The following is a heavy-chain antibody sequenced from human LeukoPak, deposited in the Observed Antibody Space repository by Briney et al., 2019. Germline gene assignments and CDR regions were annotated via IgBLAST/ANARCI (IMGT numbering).Heavy chain of an antibody. Sequence: SVKVSCKASGYTFTGYYMHWVRQAPGQGLEWMGWINPNSGGTNYAQKFQGRVTMTRDTSISTAYMELSRLRSDDTAVYYCARDMGGSYFGAFDIWGQGTMVTVSS. CDR2: INPNSGGT. CDR3: ARDMGGSYFGAFDI. J-gene: IGHJ3*02. D-gene: IGHD1-26*01. V-gene: IGHV1-2*02. CDR1: GYTFTGYY.